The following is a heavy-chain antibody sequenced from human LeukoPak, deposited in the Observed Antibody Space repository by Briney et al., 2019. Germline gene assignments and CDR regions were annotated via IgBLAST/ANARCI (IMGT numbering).Heavy chain of an antibody. J-gene: IGHJ4*02. CDR1: GFPFSSYW. CDR2: ISGDGTIK. V-gene: IGHV3-74*03. CDR3: SRSQFDY. Sequence: PGGSLRLSCEPPGFPFSSYWMLWVRQAPGKGLVWVSRISGDGTIKTYADFVRGRFTISRDNTKNILYLQMNSLKVEDTATYFCSRSQFDYWGQGVLVTVSP.